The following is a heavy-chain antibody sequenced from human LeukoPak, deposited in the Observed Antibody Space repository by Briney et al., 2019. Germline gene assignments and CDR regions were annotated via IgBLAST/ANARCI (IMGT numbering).Heavy chain of an antibody. D-gene: IGHD3/OR15-3a*01. Sequence: GGSLRLSCAASGFTFSSYDMSWVRQAPGKGLEWVSVIGSSGGSTYYADSVKGRFTISRDNSKNTLYLQMNSLRAEDTAVYYCAKIFGLLAVYFQHWGQGTLVTVSS. J-gene: IGHJ1*01. CDR3: AKIFGLLAVYFQH. CDR1: GFTFSSYD. V-gene: IGHV3-23*01. CDR2: IGSSGGST.